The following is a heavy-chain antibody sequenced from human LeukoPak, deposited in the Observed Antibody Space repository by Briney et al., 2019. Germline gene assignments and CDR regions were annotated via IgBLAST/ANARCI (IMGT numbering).Heavy chain of an antibody. CDR2: IYDSGYT. D-gene: IGHD6-6*01. CDR3: ARTIESRPYYFDS. J-gene: IGHJ4*02. Sequence: SETLSLTCTVSSGSIRSHFWSWIRQPPGKGLEWIGYIYDSGYTKYSPSLKSRVTISIDTSKNQFSLKLNSVTAADAAVYYYARTIESRPYYFDSWGQGTLVTVSS. CDR1: SGSIRSHF. V-gene: IGHV4-59*11.